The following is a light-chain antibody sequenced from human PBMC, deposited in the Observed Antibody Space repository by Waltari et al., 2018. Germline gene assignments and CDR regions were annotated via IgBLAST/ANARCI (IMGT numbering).Light chain of an antibody. CDR1: SSDIGSYNL. V-gene: IGLV2-23*01. J-gene: IGLJ3*02. CDR3: CSFAGSDTLL. CDR2: EGS. Sequence: QSALTQPASVSGSPGQSITISCTGTSSDIGSYNLVSWYQQHPGKAPKLMIFEGSNRPSGVSYRFSGSKSGNTASLTISGLQAEDEADYYCCSFAGSDTLLFGGGTKLTVL.